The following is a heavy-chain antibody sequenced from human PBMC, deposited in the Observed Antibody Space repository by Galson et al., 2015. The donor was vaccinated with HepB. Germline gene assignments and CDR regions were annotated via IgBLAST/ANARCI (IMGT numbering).Heavy chain of an antibody. Sequence: ETLSLTCTVSGDSVSSNYWGWIRQPPGRGLEYIGYSNNNGDINYNPSLKSRVTMSVDTSKNQFSLKVSSVTAADTAVYYCARHQTGGTYPLDYWGRGTLVTVSS. CDR1: GDSVSSNY. CDR2: SNNNGDI. CDR3: ARHQTGGTYPLDY. V-gene: IGHV4-59*08. J-gene: IGHJ4*02. D-gene: IGHD1-26*01.